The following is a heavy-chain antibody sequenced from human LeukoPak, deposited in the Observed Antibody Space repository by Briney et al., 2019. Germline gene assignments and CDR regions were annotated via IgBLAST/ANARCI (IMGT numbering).Heavy chain of an antibody. D-gene: IGHD3-10*01. V-gene: IGHV1-69*05. Sequence: ASVKVSCKASGGTFSSYAISWVRQVPGQGLEWMGGIIPIFGTANYAQKFQGRVTITTDESTSTAYMELSSLRSEDTAVYYCARGRDYYGSGRPYYFDYWGQGTLVTVSS. CDR1: GGTFSSYA. J-gene: IGHJ4*02. CDR3: ARGRDYYGSGRPYYFDY. CDR2: IIPIFGTA.